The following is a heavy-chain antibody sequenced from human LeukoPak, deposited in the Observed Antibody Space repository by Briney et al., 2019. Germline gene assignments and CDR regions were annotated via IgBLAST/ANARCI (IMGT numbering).Heavy chain of an antibody. V-gene: IGHV1-69*04. J-gene: IGHJ6*02. Sequence: VASVKVSCKASGGTFSGYAISWVRQAPGQGLEWMGRIIPILGIANYAQKFQGRVTITADKSTSTAYMELSSLRSEDTAVYYCARVALYCSGGSCYSWVLYYYYGMDVWGQGTTVTVSS. CDR1: GGTFSGYA. D-gene: IGHD2-15*01. CDR3: ARVALYCSGGSCYSWVLYYYYGMDV. CDR2: IIPILGIA.